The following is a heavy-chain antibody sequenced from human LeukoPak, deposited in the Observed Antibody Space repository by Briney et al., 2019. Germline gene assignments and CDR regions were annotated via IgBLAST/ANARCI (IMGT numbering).Heavy chain of an antibody. CDR1: GGSISSYY. CDR2: IYYSGST. Sequence: SETLSLTCTVSGGSISSYYWSWIRQPPGKGLEWIGYIYYSGSTNYNPSLKSRVTISVDTSNNQFSLKVTSVTAAGTAMYYCTKRQGPTSGSYDYFDPWGQGALVTVSS. D-gene: IGHD1-26*01. J-gene: IGHJ5*02. CDR3: TKRQGPTSGSYDYFDP. V-gene: IGHV4-59*08.